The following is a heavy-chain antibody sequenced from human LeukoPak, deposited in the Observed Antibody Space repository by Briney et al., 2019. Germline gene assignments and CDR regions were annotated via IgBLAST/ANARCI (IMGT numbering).Heavy chain of an antibody. CDR2: IYYSGST. CDR3: ARVRGLRYFDWLLEYYYYYMDV. D-gene: IGHD3-9*01. Sequence: SETLSLTCTVSGGSISSSSYYWGWIRQPPGKGLEWIGSIYYSGSTYYNPSLKSRVTISVDTSKNQFSLKLSSVTAADTAVYYCARVRGLRYFDWLLEYYYYYMDVWGKGTTVTISS. J-gene: IGHJ6*03. CDR1: GGSISSSSYY. V-gene: IGHV4-39*01.